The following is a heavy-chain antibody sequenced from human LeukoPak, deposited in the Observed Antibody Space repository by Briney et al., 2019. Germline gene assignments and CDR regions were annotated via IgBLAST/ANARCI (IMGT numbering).Heavy chain of an antibody. CDR2: ISDDGYRK. V-gene: IGHV3-30-3*01. CDR3: ARDLGLGRGWYGGDY. D-gene: IGHD6-19*01. CDR1: GFAFSVYA. Sequence: GGSLRLSCTASGFAFSVYAMTWVRQAPGKGLEWVAIISDDGYRKYYADSVKGRFTLSRDNSKHTVYLQMNSLRGEDTAVYYCARDLGLGRGWYGGDYWGQGTLVTVSS. J-gene: IGHJ4*02.